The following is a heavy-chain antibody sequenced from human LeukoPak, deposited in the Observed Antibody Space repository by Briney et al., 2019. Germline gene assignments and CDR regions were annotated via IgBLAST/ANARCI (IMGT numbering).Heavy chain of an antibody. D-gene: IGHD3-10*01. J-gene: IGHJ4*02. Sequence: GASVKVSCKASGYTFTSYDINWVRQATGQGLEWVGCMNPNSGDTVYAQKFQGRITMTRNTSTSTAYMEVSSLRSEDTAVYYCARGVGTMVRGVISYWGQGTLVTVSS. CDR3: ARGVGTMVRGVISY. V-gene: IGHV1-8*01. CDR2: MNPNSGDT. CDR1: GYTFTSYD.